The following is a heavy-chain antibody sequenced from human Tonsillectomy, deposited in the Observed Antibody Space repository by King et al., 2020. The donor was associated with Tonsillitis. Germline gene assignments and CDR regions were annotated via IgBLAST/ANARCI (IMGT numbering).Heavy chain of an antibody. CDR3: AAPRGICYGGSFYI. D-gene: IGHD1-26*01. Sequence: VQLVESGAEVKKPGESLKISCKDSGYSFTNYWIGWVRQMPGKGLEWMGIIYPGDSDTRSSHSCQGQVPISADKSSNTAYLQWSSLKASDTAMYYCAAPRGICYGGSFYIWRQGTMVTVSS. CDR1: GYSFTNYW. J-gene: IGHJ3*02. V-gene: IGHV5-51*01. CDR2: IYPGDSDT.